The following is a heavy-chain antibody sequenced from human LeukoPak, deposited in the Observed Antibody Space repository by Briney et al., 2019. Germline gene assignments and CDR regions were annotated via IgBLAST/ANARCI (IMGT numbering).Heavy chain of an antibody. V-gene: IGHV3-7*01. J-gene: IGHJ3*02. CDR3: ARAPAIGSGWYAASDAFDI. CDR2: IKQDGSGE. CDR1: GFTFSNYW. D-gene: IGHD6-19*01. Sequence: GGSLRLSCAASGFTFSNYWMSWVRQAPGKGLEWVANIKQDGSGEYYVDSVKGRFTISRDNAKNSLYLQMNSLRAEDTAVYYCARAPAIGSGWYAASDAFDIWGQGTMVTVSS.